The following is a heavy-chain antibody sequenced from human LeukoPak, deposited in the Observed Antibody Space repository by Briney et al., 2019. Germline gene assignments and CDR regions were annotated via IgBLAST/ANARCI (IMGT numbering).Heavy chain of an antibody. Sequence: PSETLSLTCTVAGGSIRSYFCTWIRQPAGKGLEWIGRIHTSGSTNYNPSLKSRVTMSVDTSKNQFSLKLSSVTAADTAVYYCARDPEGHGNYFDYWGQGALVTVSS. CDR2: IHTSGST. CDR3: ARDPEGHGNYFDY. CDR1: GGSIRSYF. D-gene: IGHD1-14*01. V-gene: IGHV4-4*07. J-gene: IGHJ4*02.